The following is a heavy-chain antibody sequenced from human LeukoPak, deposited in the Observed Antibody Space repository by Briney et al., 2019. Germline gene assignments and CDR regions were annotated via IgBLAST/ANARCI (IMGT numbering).Heavy chain of an antibody. CDR3: ARYAGRITMIANNWFDP. J-gene: IGHJ5*02. D-gene: IGHD3-22*01. V-gene: IGHV3-23*01. CDR2: ISGSGGST. Sequence: GGSLRLSCAASGFTFSSYAMSWVRQAPGKGLEWVSAISGSGGSTYYADSVKGRFTISRDNSKNTLYLQMNSLRAEDTAVYYCARYAGRITMIANNWFDPWGQGTLVTVSS. CDR1: GFTFSSYA.